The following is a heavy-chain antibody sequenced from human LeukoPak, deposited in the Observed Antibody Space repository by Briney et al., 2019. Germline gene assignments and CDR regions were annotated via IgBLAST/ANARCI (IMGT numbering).Heavy chain of an antibody. CDR1: GLTFSNYW. V-gene: IGHV3-30-3*01. Sequence: GGSLRLSCAASGLTFSNYWMDWVRQAPGKGLEWVAVISYDGSNKYYADSVKGRFTISRDNSKNTLYLQMNSLRAEDTAVYYCARESSGSYSDYWGQGTLVTVSS. CDR2: ISYDGSNK. D-gene: IGHD1-26*01. J-gene: IGHJ4*02. CDR3: ARESSGSYSDY.